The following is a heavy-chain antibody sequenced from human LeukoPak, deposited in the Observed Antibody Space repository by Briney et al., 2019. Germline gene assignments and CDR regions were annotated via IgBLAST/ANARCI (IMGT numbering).Heavy chain of an antibody. CDR3: AKWKYSNSGIDDY. CDR1: GFTFSTYA. D-gene: IGHD6-6*01. V-gene: IGHV3-21*01. Sequence: GGSLRLSCEVSGFTFSTYAMNWVRQAPGKGLEWVSSISSSGTYIFYADSVKGRFTISRDNAKNSLYLQMNSLRAEDTAVYYCAKWKYSNSGIDDYWGQGTLVTVSS. J-gene: IGHJ4*02. CDR2: ISSSGTYI.